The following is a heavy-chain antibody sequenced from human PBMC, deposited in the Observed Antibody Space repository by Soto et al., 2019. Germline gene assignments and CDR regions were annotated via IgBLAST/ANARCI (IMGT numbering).Heavy chain of an antibody. CDR3: ARGLYSGWHYFAY. D-gene: IGHD5-12*01. Sequence: EVQLVESGGGLVQPGGSLRLSCAASGFTVSSNYMSWVRQAPGKGLEWVSVIYSGGSTYYADSVKGRFTISRDNSKNTLYLQMNSLRAEDTAVYYCARGLYSGWHYFAYWGQGTLVTVSS. CDR2: IYSGGST. V-gene: IGHV3-66*01. J-gene: IGHJ4*02. CDR1: GFTVSSNY.